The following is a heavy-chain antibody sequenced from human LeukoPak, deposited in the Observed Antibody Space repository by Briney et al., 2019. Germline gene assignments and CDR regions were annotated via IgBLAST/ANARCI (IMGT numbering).Heavy chain of an antibody. D-gene: IGHD3-3*01. V-gene: IGHV4-31*03. CDR3: ARELEDLGGSGFDP. CDR1: GGSISSGGYY. CDR2: IYYSGST. J-gene: IGHJ5*02. Sequence: PSQTLSLTCTVSGGSISSGGYYWSWIRQHPGKGREWIGYIYYSGSTYYNPSLKSRVTISVDTSKTQFSLKLSSVTAADTAVYYCARELEDLGGSGFDPWGQGTLVTVSS.